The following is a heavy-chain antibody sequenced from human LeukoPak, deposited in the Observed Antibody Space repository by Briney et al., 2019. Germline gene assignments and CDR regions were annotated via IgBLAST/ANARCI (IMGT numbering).Heavy chain of an antibody. CDR1: GFTVSSNY. D-gene: IGHD4-17*01. CDR2: IYSGGST. CDR3: AKGFDYAVWYYFDY. V-gene: IGHV3-53*01. J-gene: IGHJ4*02. Sequence: GGSLRLSCAASGFTVSSNYMSWVRQAPGKGLEWVSVIYSGGSTYYADSVKGRFTISRDNSKNTLYLQMNSLRAEDTAVYYCAKGFDYAVWYYFDYWGQGTLVTVSS.